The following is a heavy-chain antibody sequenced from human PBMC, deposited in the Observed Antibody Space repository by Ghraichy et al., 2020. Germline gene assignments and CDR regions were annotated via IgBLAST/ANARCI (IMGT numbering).Heavy chain of an antibody. CDR3: ARDSNVLLVYATYYYYGMDV. CDR2: ISAYNGNT. V-gene: IGHV1-18*04. Sequence: ASVKVSCKASGYTFTTYGISWVRQAPGQGLEWMGWISAYNGNTNYAQKLQGRVTMTTDTSTSTAFMELRSLRSDDTAVYYCARDSNVLLVYATYYYYGMDVWGQGTTVTVSS. J-gene: IGHJ6*02. D-gene: IGHD2-8*01. CDR1: GYTFTTYG.